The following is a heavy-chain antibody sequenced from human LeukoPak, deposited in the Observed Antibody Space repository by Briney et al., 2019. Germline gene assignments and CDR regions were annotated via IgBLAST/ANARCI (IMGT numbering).Heavy chain of an antibody. CDR3: VRGTRSNSF. D-gene: IGHD6-6*01. Sequence: GGSLRLSCTASGFTFRNYWMSWVRQAPGKGLECVAYIKEDGSDKNYVDSVKGRFTISRDNAKSSLYLQMNSQRVEDTAVYYCVRGTRSNSFWGQGTQVTVSS. J-gene: IGHJ4*02. V-gene: IGHV3-7*01. CDR1: GFTFRNYW. CDR2: IKEDGSDK.